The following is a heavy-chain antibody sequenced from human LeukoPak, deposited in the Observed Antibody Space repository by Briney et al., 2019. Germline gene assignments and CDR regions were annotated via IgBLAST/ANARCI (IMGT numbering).Heavy chain of an antibody. V-gene: IGHV4-59*08. CDR3: ARLPNYSHYFDS. Sequence: PSETPSLTCTVSGGSITSYFWSWIRQPPGKGLEWIGYIYYSGSTNYNPSLKSRVTMSVGTSKIHFSLRLTSVTAADTAVYYCARLPNYSHYFDSWGQGTLVTVSS. D-gene: IGHD4-11*01. J-gene: IGHJ4*02. CDR1: GGSITSYF. CDR2: IYYSGST.